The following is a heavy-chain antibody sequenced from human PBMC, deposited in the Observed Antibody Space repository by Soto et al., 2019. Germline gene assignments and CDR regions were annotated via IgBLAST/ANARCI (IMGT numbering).Heavy chain of an antibody. V-gene: IGHV1-69*13. J-gene: IGHJ4*02. CDR1: GCTFSSYA. Sequence: SVRVSCKASGCTFSSYAISWVRQAPGQGLEWMGGIIPIFGTANYAQKFQGRVTITADESTSTAYMELSSLRSEDTAVYYCARDTGRWSILYFDYWGQGTLVTVSS. D-gene: IGHD2-21*01. CDR2: IIPIFGTA. CDR3: ARDTGRWSILYFDY.